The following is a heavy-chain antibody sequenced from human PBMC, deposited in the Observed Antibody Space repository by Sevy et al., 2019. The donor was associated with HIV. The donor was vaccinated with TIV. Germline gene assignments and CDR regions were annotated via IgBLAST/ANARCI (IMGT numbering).Heavy chain of an antibody. D-gene: IGHD5-18*01. Sequence: GGSLRLSCAASGFTFSSYGMHWVRQAPGKGLEWVAVIWYDGSNKYYADSVKGRFTISRDNSKNTLYLQMNSLRAEDTAVYYWAGEEKWIQLWLREYYYYGMDVWGQGTTVTVSS. CDR2: IWYDGSNK. J-gene: IGHJ6*02. V-gene: IGHV3-33*01. CDR1: GFTFSSYG. CDR3: AGEEKWIQLWLREYYYYGMDV.